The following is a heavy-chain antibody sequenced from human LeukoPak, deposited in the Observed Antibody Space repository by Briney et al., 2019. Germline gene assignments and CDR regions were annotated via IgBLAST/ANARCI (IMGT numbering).Heavy chain of an antibody. CDR1: GYRFSNYW. CDR2: IYPGDSDA. J-gene: IGHJ4*02. D-gene: IGHD6-19*01. CDR3: ARILVSGRGPFDY. V-gene: IGHV5-51*01. Sequence: GESLKISCKGSGYRFSNYWIAWVRQMPGKGLEWIGIIYPGDSDARYSPSFQGQVTISAGKSISAAYLQWSSLKASDTAMFYCARILVSGRGPFDYWGQGTLVTVSS.